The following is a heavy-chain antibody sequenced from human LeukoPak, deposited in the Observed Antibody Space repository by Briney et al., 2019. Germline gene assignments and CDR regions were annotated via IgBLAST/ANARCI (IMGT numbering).Heavy chain of an antibody. J-gene: IGHJ4*02. CDR3: VRDPIRRFDY. CDR2: ISGGSSGL. V-gene: IGHV3-48*02. CDR1: GFLFGDYS. Sequence: PGGPLRHSCAASGFLFGDYSMHWVRPAPGKGREWISYISGGSSGLHYGDSVKGRFTISRDNAKNSLYLQMNSLRDEDTAVYYCVRDPIRRFDYWGQGALVSVSS.